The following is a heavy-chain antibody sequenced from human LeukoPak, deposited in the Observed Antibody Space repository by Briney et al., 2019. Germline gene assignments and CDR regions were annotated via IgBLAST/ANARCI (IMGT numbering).Heavy chain of an antibody. V-gene: IGHV1-18*01. CDR2: ISAYNGNT. Sequence: GASVKVSCKASGGTFSSYAISWVRQAPGQGLEWMGWISAYNGNTNYAQKLQGRVTMTTDTSTSTAYMELRSLRSDDTAVYYCARLTPPTRAFSGSTKFDPWGQGTLVTVSS. CDR3: ARLTPPTRAFSGSTKFDP. CDR1: GGTFSSYA. D-gene: IGHD3-10*01. J-gene: IGHJ5*02.